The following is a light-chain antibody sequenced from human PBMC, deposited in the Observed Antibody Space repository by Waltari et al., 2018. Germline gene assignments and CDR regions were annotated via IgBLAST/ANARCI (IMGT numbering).Light chain of an antibody. V-gene: IGLV2-14*01. CDR3: SSYTSSSTYV. Sequence: QSALAQPASVSASPGESITTSCTGTSREIGIFSSFPWYQQHPGKAPKLMIYEVTNRPSGISNRFSGSKSGHTASLTISGLRAEDEADYYCSSYTSSSTYVFGTGTRVTVL. J-gene: IGLJ1*01. CDR2: EVT. CDR1: SREIGIFSS.